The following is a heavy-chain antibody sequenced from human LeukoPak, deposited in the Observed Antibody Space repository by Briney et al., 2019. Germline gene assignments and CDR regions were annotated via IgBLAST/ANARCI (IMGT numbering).Heavy chain of an antibody. Sequence: GGSLRLSCAASGFTFSSYSMNWVRQAPGKGLEWVSLIYSGGSTYYADSVKGRFTISRDNSKKTVYLQMNSLRAEDTAIYYCAKSWELLNFDYWGQGALVTVSS. CDR3: AKSWELLNFDY. CDR1: GFTFSSYS. D-gene: IGHD1-26*01. CDR2: IYSGGST. V-gene: IGHV3-66*01. J-gene: IGHJ4*02.